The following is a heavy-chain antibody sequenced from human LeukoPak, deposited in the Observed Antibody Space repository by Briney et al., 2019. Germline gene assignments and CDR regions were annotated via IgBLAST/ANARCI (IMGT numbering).Heavy chain of an antibody. CDR3: ARNQAGYSSSWSPGPIDY. V-gene: IGHV1-2*02. CDR2: INPNSGGT. J-gene: IGHJ4*02. D-gene: IGHD6-13*01. CDR1: GYTFTGYY. Sequence: ASVKVSCKASGYTFTGYYMHWVRQAPGQGPEWMGWINPNSGGTNYAQKFQGRVTMTRDTSISTAYMELSRLRSDDTAVYYCARNQAGYSSSWSPGPIDYWGQGTLVTVSS.